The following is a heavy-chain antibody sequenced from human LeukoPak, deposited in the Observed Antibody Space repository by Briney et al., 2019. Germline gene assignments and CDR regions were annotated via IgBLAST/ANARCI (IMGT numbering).Heavy chain of an antibody. J-gene: IGHJ6*02. Sequence: ASVKVSCKASGYTFTGYYMHWVRQAPGQGLEWMGWINPNSGGTNYAQKFQGRVTMTRDTSISTAYMELSRLRSDDTAVYYCARRRSGIQLSYYYYYGMDVWGQGITVTVSS. CDR1: GYTFTGYY. D-gene: IGHD5-18*01. CDR2: INPNSGGT. V-gene: IGHV1-2*02. CDR3: ARRRSGIQLSYYYYYGMDV.